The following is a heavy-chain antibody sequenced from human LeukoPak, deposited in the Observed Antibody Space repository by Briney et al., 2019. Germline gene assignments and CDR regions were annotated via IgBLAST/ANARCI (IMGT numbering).Heavy chain of an antibody. J-gene: IGHJ3*02. Sequence: PSETLSLTCTVSRVSISSYYWIWLRQPPGKGLVWSGYISYSGSNNYNPSLKSRVTISVDTSKNHFSLRLNSVTAADTAVYYCARDGADGDYDGAFDIWGQGTMVSVSS. CDR3: ARDGADGDYDGAFDI. CDR1: RVSISSYY. D-gene: IGHD4-17*01. CDR2: ISYSGSN. V-gene: IGHV4-59*01.